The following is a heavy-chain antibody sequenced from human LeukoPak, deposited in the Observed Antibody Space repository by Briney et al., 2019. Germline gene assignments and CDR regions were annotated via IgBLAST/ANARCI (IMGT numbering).Heavy chain of an antibody. CDR2: VYYSGST. Sequence: SETLSLTCTVSGGSISSSSYYWGWIRQPPGKGLEWIGSVYYSGSTYYNPSLKSRLTISVDTSKNQFSLKLSSVTAADTAVYYCARLWAGELVLDYWGQGTLVTVSS. D-gene: IGHD3-16*01. V-gene: IGHV4-39*01. CDR1: GGSISSSSYY. CDR3: ARLWAGELVLDY. J-gene: IGHJ4*02.